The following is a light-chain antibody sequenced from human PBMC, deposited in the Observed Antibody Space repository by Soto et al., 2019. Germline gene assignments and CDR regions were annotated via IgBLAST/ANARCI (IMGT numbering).Light chain of an antibody. CDR3: QQYNDWPPLT. CDR2: DAS. V-gene: IGKV3-15*01. Sequence: EIMMTQSPATVSVSPGERATLSCRASQSIRTNVAWYQQQPGQALRLLIYDASTRATGLSSRFSGSGSGTEFTLTISSQQSEDVAIYYCQQYNDWPPLTFGGGTRLEI. CDR1: QSIRTN. J-gene: IGKJ4*01.